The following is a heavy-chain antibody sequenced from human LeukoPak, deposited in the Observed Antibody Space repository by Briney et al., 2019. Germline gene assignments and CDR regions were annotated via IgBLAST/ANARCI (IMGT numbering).Heavy chain of an antibody. Sequence: ASVKVSCKASGYTFTSYYMHWVRQAPGQGLEWMGIINPSGGSISYAQKFQGRVTMTRDTSTSTVYMELSSLRSEDTAVYYCASRGVILDYYYGMDVWGQGTTVTVSS. D-gene: IGHD3-16*01. CDR1: GYTFTSYY. CDR2: INPSGGSI. CDR3: ASRGVILDYYYGMDV. V-gene: IGHV1-46*01. J-gene: IGHJ6*02.